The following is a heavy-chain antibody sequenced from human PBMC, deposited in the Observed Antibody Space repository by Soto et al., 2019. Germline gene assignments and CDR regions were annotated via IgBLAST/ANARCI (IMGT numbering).Heavy chain of an antibody. J-gene: IGHJ4*02. CDR1: GFTLNNAW. V-gene: IGHV3-15*01. CDR3: TTGLGQQLVPFDY. D-gene: IGHD6-13*01. CDR2: IKSKTDGGTT. Sequence: PGGSLRLSCAASGFTLNNAWMSWVRQAPGKGLEWVGRIKSKTDGGTTDYAAPVKGRFTISRDDSKNMLYLQMNSLKTEDTAVYSCTTGLGQQLVPFDYWGQGTLVTVSS.